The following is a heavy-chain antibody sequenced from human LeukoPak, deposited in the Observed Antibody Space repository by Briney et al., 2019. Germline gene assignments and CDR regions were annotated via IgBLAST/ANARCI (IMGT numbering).Heavy chain of an antibody. CDR1: GFTFSTYA. CDR2: ISYDGSSK. V-gene: IGHV3-30*04. Sequence: GRSLRLSCAASGFTFSTYAMHWVRQAPGKGLEWVAVISYDGSSKYYADSVKGRFTISRDNSKNTPYLQMNSLRAEDTAVYYCARGGSGYSYGKIDSWGQGILVTVSS. CDR3: ARGGSGYSYGKIDS. J-gene: IGHJ4*02. D-gene: IGHD5-18*01.